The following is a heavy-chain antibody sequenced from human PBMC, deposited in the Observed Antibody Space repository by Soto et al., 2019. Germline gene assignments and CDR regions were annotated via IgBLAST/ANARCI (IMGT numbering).Heavy chain of an antibody. CDR1: GYSFTSYW. CDR2: IYPGDSDT. V-gene: IGHV5-51*01. D-gene: IGHD3-3*01. J-gene: IGHJ6*02. CDR3: ARTYYDFWSGPFYYYYGMDV. Sequence: PGESLNISCKGSGYSFTSYWIGCVRQMPGKGLEWMGIIYPGDSDTRYSPSFQGQVTISADKSISTAYLQWSSLKASDTAMYYCARTYYDFWSGPFYYYYGMDVWGQGTTVTVSS.